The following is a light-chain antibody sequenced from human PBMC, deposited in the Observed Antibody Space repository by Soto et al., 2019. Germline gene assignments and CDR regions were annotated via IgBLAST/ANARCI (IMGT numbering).Light chain of an antibody. V-gene: IGKV3-20*01. Sequence: ELLLSQSPGNQSLSPGERSTLSCRASQSVSSSYLAWYQQKPGQAPRLLIYGASNRATGIPDRFSGSGSGTDFTLTISRLEPEDFAVYFCQQYGRSPPFTFGQGTKVDIK. CDR1: QSVSSSY. CDR2: GAS. CDR3: QQYGRSPPFT. J-gene: IGKJ2*01.